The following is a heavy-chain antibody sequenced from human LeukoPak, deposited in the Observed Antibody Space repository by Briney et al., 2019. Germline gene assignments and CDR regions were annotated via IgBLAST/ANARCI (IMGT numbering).Heavy chain of an antibody. CDR2: IYYSGST. J-gene: IGHJ6*02. Sequence: SETLSLTCTVSGGSISSYYWSWIRQPPGKGLEWIGYIYYSGSTNYNPSLKSRVTISVDTSKNQFSLKLSSVTAADTAVYHCASGANYYYYYGMDVWGQGTTVTVSS. CDR1: GGSISSYY. V-gene: IGHV4-59*01. CDR3: ASGANYYYYYGMDV. D-gene: IGHD3-16*01.